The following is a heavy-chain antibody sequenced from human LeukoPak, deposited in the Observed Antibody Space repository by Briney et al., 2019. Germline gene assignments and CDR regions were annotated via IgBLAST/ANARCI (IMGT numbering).Heavy chain of an antibody. V-gene: IGHV3-23*01. CDR1: GFTFSSYA. D-gene: IGHD4-11*01. CDR3: AKDRGTTVTSRYYFDY. Sequence: GGSLRLSFAASGFTFSSYAMSWVRQAPGKGLAWVSAISGGGGSTYYADSVKGRFTISRDNSKNTLYLQMNSLRAEDTAVYYCAKDRGTTVTSRYYFDYWGQGTLVTVSS. J-gene: IGHJ4*02. CDR2: ISGGGGST.